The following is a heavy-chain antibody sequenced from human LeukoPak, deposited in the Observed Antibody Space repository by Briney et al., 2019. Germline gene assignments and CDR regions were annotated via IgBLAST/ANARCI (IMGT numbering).Heavy chain of an antibody. CDR3: ARGALYCSGGSCYRNWFDP. V-gene: IGHV4-34*01. J-gene: IGHJ5*02. Sequence: PQTLSLTCAVYGGSFSGYYWSWIRQPPGKGLEWIGEINHSGSTNYNPCLKSRVTISVDTSKNQFSLKLRSVTAADTAVYCCARGALYCSGGSCYRNWFDPWGQGTLVAVSS. CDR2: INHSGST. CDR1: GGSFSGYY. D-gene: IGHD2-15*01.